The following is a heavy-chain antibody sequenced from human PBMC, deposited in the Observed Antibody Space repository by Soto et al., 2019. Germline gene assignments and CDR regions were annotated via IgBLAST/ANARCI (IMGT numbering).Heavy chain of an antibody. J-gene: IGHJ5*02. Sequence: QVQLVQSGGEVKNPGASVKVSCKASGYTFNNYGISWVRQAPGQGLEWMGWISAYNGDTNYAQKVQGRAPMTTDTSTSTAYMELRSLRSDDTAVYYCARDSLGTETTSWLDPWGQGTLVTVSS. CDR1: GYTFNNYG. CDR2: ISAYNGDT. CDR3: ARDSLGTETTSWLDP. V-gene: IGHV1-18*01. D-gene: IGHD4-4*01.